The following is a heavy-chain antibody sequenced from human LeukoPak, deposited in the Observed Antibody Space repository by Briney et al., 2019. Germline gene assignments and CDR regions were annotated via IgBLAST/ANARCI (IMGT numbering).Heavy chain of an antibody. CDR2: IYYSGST. CDR1: GGSISSGGYY. CDR3: ARDAPDIVVVPAARGVRRAFDI. V-gene: IGHV4-31*03. D-gene: IGHD2-2*01. Sequence: SETLSLTCTVSGGSISSGGYYWSWIRQHPGRGLEWIGYIYYSGSTYYNPSLKSRVTISVDTYKNQFSLKLSSVTAADTAVYYCARDAPDIVVVPAARGVRRAFDIWGQGTMVTVSS. J-gene: IGHJ3*02.